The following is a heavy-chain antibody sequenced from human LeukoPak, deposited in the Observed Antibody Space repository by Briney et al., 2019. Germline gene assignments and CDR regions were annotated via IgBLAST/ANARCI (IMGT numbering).Heavy chain of an antibody. CDR1: GYRLTNYW. V-gene: IGHV5-51*01. D-gene: IGHD2-2*01. Sequence: GESLKISCKGSGYRLTNYWIGWVRQMPGKGLEWVGIIYPGDSDTRYSPSFQGQVTISADKSISTAYLQWSSLKASDTAMYYCARSAPSMLGYYYYGMDVWGKGTTVTVSS. CDR2: IYPGDSDT. CDR3: ARSAPSMLGYYYYGMDV. J-gene: IGHJ6*04.